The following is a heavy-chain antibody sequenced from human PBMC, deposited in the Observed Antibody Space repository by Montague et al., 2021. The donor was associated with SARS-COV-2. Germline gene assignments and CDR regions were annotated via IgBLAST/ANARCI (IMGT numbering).Heavy chain of an antibody. CDR2: IYYTGST. J-gene: IGHJ4*02. Sequence: SETLSLTCTVSGDSVSSSFYSWAWIRQAPGKGLVWFGSIYYTGSTYYSPTLKSRVTIPVDTSKNQLSLQKTSVTDADMGMYYCAKTWNRDRFDDWGQGALVTVSS. CDR3: AKTWNRDRFDD. CDR1: GDSVSSSFYS. D-gene: IGHD1/OR15-1a*01. V-gene: IGHV4-39*01.